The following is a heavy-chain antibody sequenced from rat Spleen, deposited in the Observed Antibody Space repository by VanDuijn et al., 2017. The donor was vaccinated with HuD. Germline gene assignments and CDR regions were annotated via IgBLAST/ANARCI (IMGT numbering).Heavy chain of an antibody. V-gene: IGHV5-29*01. D-gene: IGHD1-11*01. CDR1: GFTFSNYG. J-gene: IGHJ2*01. Sequence: EVQLVESGGGLVQPGRSLKLSCAASGFTFSNYGMAWVRQAPTKGLEWVATISYDGSSTYYRDSVKGRFTISRDNAKSTLYLQMDSLRSEDTATYYCARERAFDYWGQGVMVTVSS. CDR3: ARERAFDY. CDR2: ISYDGSST.